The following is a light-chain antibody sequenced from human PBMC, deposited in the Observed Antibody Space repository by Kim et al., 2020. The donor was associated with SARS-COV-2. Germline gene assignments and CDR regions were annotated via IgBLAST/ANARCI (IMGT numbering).Light chain of an antibody. V-gene: IGKV4-1*01. Sequence: DIVMTQSPDSLAVSLGERATINCKSSQSVLYSSNNKNYLAWYQQKPGQPPKLLIYWASTRESGVPDRFSGSGSGTDFTLTISSLQAEDVAVYYCQQYYSTPPVVTFGQGTKVDIK. CDR3: QQYYSTPPVVT. J-gene: IGKJ1*01. CDR2: WAS. CDR1: QSVLYSSNNKNY.